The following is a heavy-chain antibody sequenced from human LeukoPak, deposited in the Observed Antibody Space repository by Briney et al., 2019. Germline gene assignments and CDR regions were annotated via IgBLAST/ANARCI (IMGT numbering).Heavy chain of an antibody. D-gene: IGHD3-10*01. CDR3: AKADGSGTYYTRPSDY. J-gene: IGHJ4*02. V-gene: IGHV3-30-3*01. Sequence: GGSLRLSCAASGFPFSDFAIHWVRQTPGKGLEWVAAISYDRSSAYYADSVKGRFTISRDNSQNTLYLQMSSLRAEDSAVYFCAKADGSGTYYTRPSDYWGQGTLVTVSS. CDR1: GFPFSDFA. CDR2: ISYDRSSA.